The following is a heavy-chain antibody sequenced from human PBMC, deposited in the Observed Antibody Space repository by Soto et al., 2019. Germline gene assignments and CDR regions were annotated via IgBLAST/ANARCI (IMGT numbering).Heavy chain of an antibody. CDR3: AREAVATALHHFDY. D-gene: IGHD5-12*01. CDR2: IYYSGST. CDR1: GDSVSRGSYY. V-gene: IGHV4-61*01. J-gene: IGHJ4*02. Sequence: TSETLSLTCTVSGDSVSRGSYYWSWIRQPPGKGLEWIGYIYYSGSTNYNPSLKSRVTISIDTSKNQFSLKLSSVTAADTAVYYCAREAVATALHHFDYWGQGTQVTVS.